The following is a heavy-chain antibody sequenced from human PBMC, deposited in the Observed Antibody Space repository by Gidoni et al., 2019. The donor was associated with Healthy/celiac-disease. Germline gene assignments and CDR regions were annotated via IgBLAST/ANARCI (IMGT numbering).Heavy chain of an antibody. D-gene: IGHD3-3*01. CDR3: ARETAVTIFGVAPNWFDP. CDR2: INAGNGNT. Sequence: QVQLVQSGAEVKKPGASVKVSCKASGYTFTSYAMHWVRQAPGQRLEWMGWINAGNGNTKYSQKFQGRVTITRDTSASTAYMELSSLRSEDTAVYYCARETAVTIFGVAPNWFDPWGQGTLVTVSS. CDR1: GYTFTSYA. V-gene: IGHV1-3*01. J-gene: IGHJ5*02.